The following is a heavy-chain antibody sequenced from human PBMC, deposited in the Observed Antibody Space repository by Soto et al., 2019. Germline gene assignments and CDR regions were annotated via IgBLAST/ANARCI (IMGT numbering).Heavy chain of an antibody. CDR1: GGSISSSNW. Sequence: SETLSLTCGVSGGSISSSNWWSWVSQPPGKGLEWIGEIYHSGSTNYNPSLKSRVTISVDKSKNQFSLKLSSVTAADTAVYYCARVPKWELLRGFYYYYGMDVCGQGTTVNGSS. CDR3: ARVPKWELLRGFYYYYGMDV. J-gene: IGHJ6*02. V-gene: IGHV4-4*02. CDR2: IYHSGST. D-gene: IGHD1-26*01.